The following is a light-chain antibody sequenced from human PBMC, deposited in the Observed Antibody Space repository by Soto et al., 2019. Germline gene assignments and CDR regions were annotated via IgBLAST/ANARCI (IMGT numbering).Light chain of an antibody. Sequence: EIVLTQSPGTLSLSLGERATLSCRASQSVSSIYLAWYQQKPGQAPRLLIYGTSSRATGIPDRFSGSGSGTDFTLTISRLEPEDFAVYYCQQYGSSPRYSFGQGTELEIK. CDR1: QSVSSIY. CDR2: GTS. V-gene: IGKV3-20*01. J-gene: IGKJ2*03. CDR3: QQYGSSPRYS.